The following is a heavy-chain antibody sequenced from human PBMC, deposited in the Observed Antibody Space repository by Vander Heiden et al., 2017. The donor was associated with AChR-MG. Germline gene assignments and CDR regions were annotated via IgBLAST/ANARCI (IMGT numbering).Heavy chain of an antibody. D-gene: IGHD6-13*01. V-gene: IGHV3-9*01. CDR1: GFTFDDYA. CDR3: AKGSSSSWYGVGWFDP. J-gene: IGHJ5*02. Sequence: EVQLVESGGGLVQPGRSLRLSCAASGFTFDDYAMHWVRQAPGKGLEWVSGISWNSGSIGYADSVKGRFTISRDNAKNSLYLQMNSLRAEDTALYYCAKGSSSSWYGVGWFDPWGQGTLVTVSS. CDR2: ISWNSGSI.